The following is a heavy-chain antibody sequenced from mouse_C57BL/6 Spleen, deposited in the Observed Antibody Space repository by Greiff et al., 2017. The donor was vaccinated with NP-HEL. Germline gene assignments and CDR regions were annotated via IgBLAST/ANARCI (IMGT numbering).Heavy chain of an antibody. Sequence: EVQVVESGGGLVKPGGSLKLSCAASGFTFSDYGMHWVRQAPEKGLEWVAYISSGSSTIYYADTVKGRFTISRDNAKNTLFLQMTSLRSEDTAMYYCARTGYGSSYGYFDVWGTGTTVTVSS. J-gene: IGHJ1*03. CDR1: GFTFSDYG. CDR3: ARTGYGSSYGYFDV. CDR2: ISSGSSTI. V-gene: IGHV5-17*01. D-gene: IGHD1-1*01.